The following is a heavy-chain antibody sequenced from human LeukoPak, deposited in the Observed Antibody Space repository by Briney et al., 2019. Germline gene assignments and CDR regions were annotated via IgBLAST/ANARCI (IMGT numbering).Heavy chain of an antibody. J-gene: IGHJ4*02. CDR2: INHSIST. D-gene: IGHD3-16*02. Sequence: SETLSLTCAVYGGSLRGDYCSWIRQPPGQGLKWIGEINHSISTNDKPSLKSLVTISVDTSKNQFSLKLSSVTAADTAVYYCARGGTMITFGGVIVPLPLDYWGKGTLVTVSS. V-gene: IGHV4-34*01. CDR1: GGSLRGDY. CDR3: ARGGTMITFGGVIVPLPLDY.